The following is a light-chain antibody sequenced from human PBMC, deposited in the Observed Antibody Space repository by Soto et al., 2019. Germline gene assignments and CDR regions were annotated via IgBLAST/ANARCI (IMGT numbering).Light chain of an antibody. CDR1: QGIRND. CDR3: LQHYNYPRT. J-gene: IGKJ1*01. CDR2: DAS. Sequence: AIQMTQSPSSLSASLGDRVIITCRASQGIRNDLGWYQQKPGKAPKLLIYDASSLQSGVPSRFSGSGSGTDFTLTISSLQPEDVATYYCLQHYNYPRTFGQGTKVDI. V-gene: IGKV1-6*01.